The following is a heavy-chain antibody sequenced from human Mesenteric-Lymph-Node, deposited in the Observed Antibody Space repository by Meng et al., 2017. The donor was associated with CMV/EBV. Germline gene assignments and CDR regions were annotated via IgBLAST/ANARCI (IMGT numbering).Heavy chain of an antibody. J-gene: IGHJ4*02. CDR1: GDSISGSDDDY. V-gene: IGHV4-39*07. Sequence: GSLRLSCRVSGDSISGSDDDYWSWIRQPPGKGLEWIGNIHYTGKTYYNPSLKSRVTVSVDTSKNHFSLSLTSVTAADTAVYYCATGTIFFIYWGQGRLVTVSS. D-gene: IGHD3-3*01. CDR2: IHYTGKT. CDR3: ATGTIFFIY.